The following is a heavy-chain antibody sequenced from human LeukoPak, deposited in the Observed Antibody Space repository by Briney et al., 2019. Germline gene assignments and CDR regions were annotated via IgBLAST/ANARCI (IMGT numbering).Heavy chain of an antibody. CDR1: GFTFSSYW. CDR3: ACHQGYRHDY. CDR2: IKQDGSEK. Sequence: PGGSLRLSCAVSGFTFSSYWMSWVRQAPGKGLEWVANIKQDGSEKYYVDSVKGRFTISRDNAKNSLYLQMNSLRVEDTAVYYCACHQGYRHDYWGQGTLVTVSS. J-gene: IGHJ4*02. V-gene: IGHV3-7*01. D-gene: IGHD2-15*01.